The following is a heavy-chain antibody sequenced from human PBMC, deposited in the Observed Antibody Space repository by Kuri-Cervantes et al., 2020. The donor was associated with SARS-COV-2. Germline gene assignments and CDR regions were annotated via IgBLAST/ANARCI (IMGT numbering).Heavy chain of an antibody. Sequence: GESLKISCAASGFTFSSYSMNWVRQAPGKGLEWVSSISSSSSYIYYADSVKGRFTISRDNAKNSLYLQMNSLRAEDTAVYYCARGRSDYYDILTGYSPYYYYYMDVWGKGTTVTVSS. J-gene: IGHJ6*03. V-gene: IGHV3-21*01. D-gene: IGHD3-9*01. CDR1: GFTFSSYS. CDR3: ARGRSDYYDILTGYSPYYYYYMDV. CDR2: ISSSSSYI.